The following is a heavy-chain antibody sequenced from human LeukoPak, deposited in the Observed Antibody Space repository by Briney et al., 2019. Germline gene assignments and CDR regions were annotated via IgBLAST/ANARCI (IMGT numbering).Heavy chain of an antibody. Sequence: GASVKVSCKASGYTFNTYGISWVRQAPGQGLEWVGGISSYNRKTDYAQKLQGRVTMTTDTSTSTVYMELRSLRSDDTAVYYCARVVTEGLYYEFWSGYDFWGQGTLVTVSS. CDR1: GYTFNTYG. V-gene: IGHV1-18*01. J-gene: IGHJ4*02. CDR2: ISSYNRKT. CDR3: ARVVTEGLYYEFWSGYDF. D-gene: IGHD3-3*01.